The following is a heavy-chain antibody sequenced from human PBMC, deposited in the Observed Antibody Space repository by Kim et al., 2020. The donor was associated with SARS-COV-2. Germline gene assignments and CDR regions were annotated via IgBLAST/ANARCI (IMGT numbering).Heavy chain of an antibody. CDR2: IWYDGSNK. J-gene: IGHJ4*02. V-gene: IGHV3-33*01. Sequence: GGSLRLSCAASGFTFSSYGMHWVRQVPGKGLEWVAVIWYDGSNKYYADSVKGRFTISRDNSKNTLYLQMNSLRAEDTAVYYCARDLVLGPLCSGGSCYSWPTPIWGQGTLVTVSS. D-gene: IGHD2-15*01. CDR1: GFTFSSYG. CDR3: ARDLVLGPLCSGGSCYSWPTPI.